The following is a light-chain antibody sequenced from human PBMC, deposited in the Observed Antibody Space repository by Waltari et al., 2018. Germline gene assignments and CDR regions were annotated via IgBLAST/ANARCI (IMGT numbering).Light chain of an antibody. CDR2: DAA. CDR1: QSVSRY. CDR3: QQRSNWPPIT. J-gene: IGKJ5*01. V-gene: IGKV3-11*01. Sequence: EIVLTQSPATLSLSPGERATLSCRASQSVSRYLAWYQQIPGQAPRLLLYDAANRATGIPARFSGSGSVTDFTLTISSLEPEDFAVYYCQQRSNWPPITFGHGTRLEI.